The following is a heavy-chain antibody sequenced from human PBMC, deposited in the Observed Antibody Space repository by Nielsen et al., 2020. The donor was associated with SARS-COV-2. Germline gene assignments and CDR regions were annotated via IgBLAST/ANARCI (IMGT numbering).Heavy chain of an antibody. CDR3: ASGPLAVAPDS. V-gene: IGHV3-33*01. CDR2: MWYDEADQ. Sequence: GESLKISCAASGFTFSNYAMHWVRQAPGKGLEWVADMWYDEADQYYADSVKGRFTISRDNSKNTLYLQMNSLRAEDTAVYYCASGPLAVAPDSWGQGTLVTVSS. D-gene: IGHD6-19*01. J-gene: IGHJ4*02. CDR1: GFTFSNYA.